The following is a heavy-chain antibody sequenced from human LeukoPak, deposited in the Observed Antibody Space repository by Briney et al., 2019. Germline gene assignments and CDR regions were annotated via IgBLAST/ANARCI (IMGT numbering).Heavy chain of an antibody. CDR1: GGTFSSYA. D-gene: IGHD2/OR15-2a*01. CDR3: ARDLSRWFDP. J-gene: IGHJ5*02. V-gene: IGHV1-69*05. Sequence: PVKVSCKASGGTFSSYAISWVRQAPGQGLEWMGGIIPIFGTANYAQKFQGRVTITTDESTSTAYMELSSLRSEDTAVYYCARDLSRWFDPWGQGTLVTVSS. CDR2: IIPIFGTA.